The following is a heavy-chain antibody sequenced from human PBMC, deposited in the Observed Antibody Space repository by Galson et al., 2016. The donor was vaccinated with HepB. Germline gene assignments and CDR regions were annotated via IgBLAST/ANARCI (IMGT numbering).Heavy chain of an antibody. D-gene: IGHD6-19*01. Sequence: SLRLSCAASGFTFSRFWMNWGRQAPGKGLEWVASIKEDASKAFYADSVKGRFTISRDNVEDSLSLQMNSLRSEDTAVYYCARYGDEAGWNFHQWGQGTLVTVSS. CDR1: GFTFSRFW. CDR3: ARYGDEAGWNFHQ. CDR2: IKEDASKA. V-gene: IGHV3-7*03. J-gene: IGHJ1*01.